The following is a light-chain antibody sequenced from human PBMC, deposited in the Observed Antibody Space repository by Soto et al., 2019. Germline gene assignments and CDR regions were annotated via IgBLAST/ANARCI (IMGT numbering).Light chain of an antibody. CDR1: QSISSY. Sequence: EIEMTQSPSSLSASEGDRVTITCRASQSISSYLNWYQQKPGRAPKLLIYAASSLQSGVPSRFSGSGSGTEFTLTISSLQPEDFATYYCQQSYSTHRTFGQGTKLEIK. CDR2: AAS. CDR3: QQSYSTHRT. V-gene: IGKV1-39*01. J-gene: IGKJ2*02.